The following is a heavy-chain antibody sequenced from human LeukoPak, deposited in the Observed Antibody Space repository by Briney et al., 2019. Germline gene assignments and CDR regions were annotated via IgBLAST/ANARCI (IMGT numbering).Heavy chain of an antibody. Sequence: QPGGSLRLSCSAPGFTFSSYAMHWVRQAPGKGLEYVSAISNCGGSTHYANSVKGRFTISRDNSKNTLYLQMGSLRAEDMAVYYCARPYYDIWSAYVYWGQGTLVTVSS. CDR3: ARPYYDIWSAYVY. CDR2: ISNCGGST. CDR1: GFTFSSYA. J-gene: IGHJ4*02. D-gene: IGHD3-3*01. V-gene: IGHV3-64*01.